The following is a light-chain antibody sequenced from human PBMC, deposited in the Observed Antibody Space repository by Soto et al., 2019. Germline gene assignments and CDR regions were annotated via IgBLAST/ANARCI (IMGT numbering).Light chain of an antibody. CDR1: SSDVGAYNY. V-gene: IGLV2-14*01. Sequence: QSVLTQPASVSGYPGQSITISCTGASSDVGAYNYVAWCQQHPGKGPKLLIYDVSNRPSGFSSRFSGSKSGNTASLTISGLRAEGEADYFCSSYTTSSTYVFGTGTKVTVL. CDR3: SSYTTSSTYV. J-gene: IGLJ1*01. CDR2: DVS.